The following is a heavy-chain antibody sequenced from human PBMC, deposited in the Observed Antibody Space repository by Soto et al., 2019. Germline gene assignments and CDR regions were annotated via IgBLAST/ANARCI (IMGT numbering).Heavy chain of an antibody. Sequence: PGGSLRLSCAASGFTFSSYSMNWVRQAPGKGLEWVSYISSSSSTIYYADSVKGRFTISRDNAKNSLYLQMNSLRDEDTAVYYCASRGRITMTIRDGFDHWGQGTLVTVSS. D-gene: IGHD4-17*01. CDR2: ISSSSSTI. CDR1: GFTFSSYS. J-gene: IGHJ4*02. CDR3: ASRGRITMTIRDGFDH. V-gene: IGHV3-48*02.